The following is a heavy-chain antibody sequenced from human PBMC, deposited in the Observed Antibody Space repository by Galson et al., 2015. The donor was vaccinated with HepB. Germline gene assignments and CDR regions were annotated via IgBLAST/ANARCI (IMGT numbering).Heavy chain of an antibody. D-gene: IGHD6-13*01. Sequence: SLRLSCAASGFTFSGYWMHWIRQAPGKGLVWVSHINNDGSSTSYADSVKGRFTISRDNAKNTLYLQMNGLRDDDTAVYLCARIFRGSSWYATLVDAFQIWGQGTVVTVSS. V-gene: IGHV3-74*01. J-gene: IGHJ3*02. CDR2: INNDGSST. CDR1: GFTFSGYW. CDR3: ARIFRGSSWYATLVDAFQI.